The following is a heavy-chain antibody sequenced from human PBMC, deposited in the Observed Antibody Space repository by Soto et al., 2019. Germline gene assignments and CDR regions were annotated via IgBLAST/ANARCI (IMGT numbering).Heavy chain of an antibody. CDR3: ARHMKTTVTTYGMDV. J-gene: IGHJ6*02. V-gene: IGHV5-51*01. CDR2: IYPWDSDT. D-gene: IGHD4-17*01. Sequence: VSVKNSCKGSGYSWTSYWVGWVRQIRGKGQDWMGIIYPWDSDTRYSPCFQGQVTIPAEKSISTAYLKWSSLKALDIAMYYCARHMKTTVTTYGMDVWGQGPTVTVS. CDR1: GYSWTSYW.